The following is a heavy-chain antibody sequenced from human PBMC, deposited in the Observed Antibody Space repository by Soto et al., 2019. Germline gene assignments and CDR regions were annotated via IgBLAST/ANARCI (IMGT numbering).Heavy chain of an antibody. V-gene: IGHV1-8*01. CDR1: GYTFTSYD. Sequence: ASVKVSCKASGYTFTSYDINWVRQATGQGLEWMGWMNPNSGNTGYAQKFQGRVTMTRNTSISTAYMELSSLRSEDTAVYYCARGPWYLYGVDVWGQGTTVTVSS. CDR3: ARGPWYLYGVDV. D-gene: IGHD2-15*01. J-gene: IGHJ6*02. CDR2: MNPNSGNT.